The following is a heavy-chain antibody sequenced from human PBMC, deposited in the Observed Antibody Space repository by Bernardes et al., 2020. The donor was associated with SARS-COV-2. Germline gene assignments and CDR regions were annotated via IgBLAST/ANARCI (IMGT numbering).Heavy chain of an antibody. V-gene: IGHV3-33*01. CDR1: GFTFSSYG. CDR2: IWYDGSNK. J-gene: IGHJ6*02. D-gene: IGHD3-10*01. Sequence: GGTLRVCCAASGFTFSSYGMHWVRQAPGKGLEWVAVIWYDGSNKYYADSVKGRFTISRDNSKNTLYLQMNSLRAEDTAVYYCARDLYGSGFYGMDVWGQGTTVTVSS. CDR3: ARDLYGSGFYGMDV.